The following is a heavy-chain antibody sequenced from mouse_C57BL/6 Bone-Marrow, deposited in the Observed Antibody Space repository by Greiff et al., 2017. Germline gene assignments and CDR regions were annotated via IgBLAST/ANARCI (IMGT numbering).Heavy chain of an antibody. D-gene: IGHD1-1*01. Sequence: VQLQESGAELARPGASVKLSCKASGYTFTSYGISWVKQRTGQGLEWIGEIYPRSGNTYYNEKFKGKATLTADKSSSTAYMELRSLTSEDSAVXFCAGTVKDYAMDYWGQGTSVTVSS. CDR1: GYTFTSYG. CDR2: IYPRSGNT. J-gene: IGHJ4*01. CDR3: AGTVKDYAMDY. V-gene: IGHV1-81*01.